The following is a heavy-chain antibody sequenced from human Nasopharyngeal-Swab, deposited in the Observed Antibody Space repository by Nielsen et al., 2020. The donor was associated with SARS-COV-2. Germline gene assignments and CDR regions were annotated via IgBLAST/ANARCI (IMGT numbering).Heavy chain of an antibody. Sequence: VRQMPGKGLEWMGRIIPILGIANYAQKFQGRVTITADKSTSTAYMELSSLRSDDTAVYYCARAVEIASAGLPYYYYYMDVWGKGTTVTVSS. V-gene: IGHV1-69*04. D-gene: IGHD6-13*01. CDR2: IIPILGIA. J-gene: IGHJ6*03. CDR3: ARAVEIASAGLPYYYYYMDV.